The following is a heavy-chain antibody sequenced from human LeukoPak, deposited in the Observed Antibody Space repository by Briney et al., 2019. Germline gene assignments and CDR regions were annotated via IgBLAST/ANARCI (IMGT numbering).Heavy chain of an antibody. V-gene: IGHV4-61*01. CDR2: MYYNGST. Sequence: SETLSLTCTVSTGSVSSGTYYWSWIRQPPGKGLEWIGYMYYNGSTNYNPSLKSRVTISVDTSKKRFSLKLSSVTAADTAVYYCARLGRITMVRGAFDYWGQGTLVTVSS. J-gene: IGHJ4*02. CDR3: ARLGRITMVRGAFDY. D-gene: IGHD3-10*01. CDR1: TGSVSSGTYY.